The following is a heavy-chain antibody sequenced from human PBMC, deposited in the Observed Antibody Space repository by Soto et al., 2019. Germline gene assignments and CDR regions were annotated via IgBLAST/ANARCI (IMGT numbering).Heavy chain of an antibody. D-gene: IGHD3-22*01. V-gene: IGHV1-8*01. CDR3: ARGPTTYYYDSSGYTQMDNWFDP. Sequence: ASLKVSCKASGYTFTSYYINWVRQATGQGLEWMGWMNPNSGNTGYAQKFQGRVTMTRNTSISTAYMELSSLRSEDTAVYYCARGPTTYYYDSSGYTQMDNWFDPWGQATLVTVSS. CDR1: GYTFTSYY. J-gene: IGHJ5*02. CDR2: MNPNSGNT.